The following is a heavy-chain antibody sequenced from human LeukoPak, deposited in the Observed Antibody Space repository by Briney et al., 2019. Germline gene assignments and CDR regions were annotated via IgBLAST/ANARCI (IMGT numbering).Heavy chain of an antibody. CDR1: GFTVSTNC. Sequence: GGSLRLSCAASGFTVSTNCMTWVRQAPGKGLEWVSTIYSGGTTYYADSVMGRFNISRHNSRNTLYLQMNSQRAEDTAVYYCARVDTVMAYYFDLWGQGTLVTVSP. V-gene: IGHV3-53*04. CDR2: IYSGGTT. D-gene: IGHD5-18*01. J-gene: IGHJ4*02. CDR3: ARVDTVMAYYFDL.